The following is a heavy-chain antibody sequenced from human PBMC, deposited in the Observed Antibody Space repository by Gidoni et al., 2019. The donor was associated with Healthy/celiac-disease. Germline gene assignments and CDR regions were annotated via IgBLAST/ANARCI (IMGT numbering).Heavy chain of an antibody. CDR2: IYTSGST. D-gene: IGHD3-22*01. V-gene: IGHV4-4*07. CDR1: GGSISSYY. Sequence: QVQLQESGPGLVKPSETLSLPCTVSGGSISSYYWSWIRQPAGKGLEWIGRIYTSGSTNYNPSLKSRVTMSVDTSKNQFSLKLSSVTAADPAVYYCAREDRDYYDSSGYYDYWGQGPLVTVSS. CDR3: AREDRDYYDSSGYYDY. J-gene: IGHJ4*02.